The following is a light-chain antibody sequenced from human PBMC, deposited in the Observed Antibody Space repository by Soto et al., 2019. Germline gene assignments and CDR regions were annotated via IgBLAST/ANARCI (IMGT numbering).Light chain of an antibody. V-gene: IGKV3-15*01. CDR3: QQYINWPPTYT. J-gene: IGKJ2*01. Sequence: EIVMTQSAAILSVSPGERATLSCRASQSISSNLAWYQQKPGQAPRLLIYSASTRATGIPARFSGSGSETEFTLTISSLQSEDVAVYYCQQYINWPPTYTFGQGTKLEIK. CDR1: QSISSN. CDR2: SAS.